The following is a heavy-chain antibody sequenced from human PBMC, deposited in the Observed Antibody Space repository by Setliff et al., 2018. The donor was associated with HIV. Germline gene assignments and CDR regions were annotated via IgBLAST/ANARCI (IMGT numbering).Heavy chain of an antibody. CDR2: IFPGDSDT. CDR3: ARQLVVEGAFDM. Sequence: GESLKISCQGSGFNFNTDWIVWVRQIPGKGLEWMGSIFPGDSDTRYSPSFEDQVTISVDKSISTAYLQWRSLKTSDTAFYYCARQLVVEGAFDMWGQGTMVTVSS. D-gene: IGHD2-15*01. J-gene: IGHJ3*02. V-gene: IGHV5-51*01. CDR1: GFNFNTDW.